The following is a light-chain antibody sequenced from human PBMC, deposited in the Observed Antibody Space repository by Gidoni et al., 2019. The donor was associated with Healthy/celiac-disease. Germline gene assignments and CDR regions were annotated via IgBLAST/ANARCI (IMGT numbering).Light chain of an antibody. CDR3: SSYTSSSTVV. V-gene: IGLV2-14*01. J-gene: IGLJ2*01. Sequence: HSPLTPPASVSGSPVQSITISCTGTSSDVGGYNYVAWYQQHPGKAPNLMIYEVSNRPSGVSNRFSGSKSGNTAALTIAGLQAEDEADYYCSSYTSSSTVVFGGGTKLTVL. CDR2: EVS. CDR1: SSDVGGYNY.